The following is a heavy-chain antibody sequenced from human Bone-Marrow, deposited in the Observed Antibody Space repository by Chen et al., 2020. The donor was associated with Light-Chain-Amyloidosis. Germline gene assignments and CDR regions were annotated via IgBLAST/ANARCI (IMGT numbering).Heavy chain of an antibody. CDR2: ISSDSSYI. D-gene: IGHD6-13*01. V-gene: IGHV3-21*01. CDR3: ARGLYSSSGWFDP. Sequence: EVQLVESGGGLVKPGGSLRRSCTASGVTISIYSMNWVRQAPGKGLEWVSSISSDSSYIYYAYSLKGRFTISRDNAKNSLYLQMNSLRAEDTAVYHCARGLYSSSGWFDPWGQGTVVTVSS. CDR1: GVTISIYS. J-gene: IGHJ5*02.